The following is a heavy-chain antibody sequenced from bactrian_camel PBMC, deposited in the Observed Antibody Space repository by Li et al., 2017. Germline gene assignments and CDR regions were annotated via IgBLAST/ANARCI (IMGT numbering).Heavy chain of an antibody. CDR1: GYTSTTNC. D-gene: IGHD3*01. V-gene: IGHV3S54*01. Sequence: HVQLVESGGGSVQAGGSLRLSCAVSGYTSTTNCMGWFRQAPGEQREGVASIMVLGATTYYADSVKGRFTISQDNAKNMVYLQVNSLKAEDTAMYYCAAGWSFGVGTLLRRHVNYWGQGTQVTVS. CDR3: AAGWSFGVGTLLRRHVNY. J-gene: IGHJ4*01. CDR2: IMVLGATT.